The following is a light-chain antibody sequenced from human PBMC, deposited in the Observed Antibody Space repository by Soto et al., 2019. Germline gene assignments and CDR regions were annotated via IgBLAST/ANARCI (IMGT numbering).Light chain of an antibody. CDR1: SSDVGAYNY. CDR2: EVN. CDR3: SSYAGSNNLGV. J-gene: IGLJ1*01. V-gene: IGLV2-8*01. Sequence: QSVLPQPPSAPGSPGHTVTISCTGTSSDVGAYNYVSWYQQHPGKAPKLIIYEVNKWPSGVPDRFSGSKSGNTASLTVSGLQAEDEADYYCSSYAGSNNLGVFGTGTKVTVL.